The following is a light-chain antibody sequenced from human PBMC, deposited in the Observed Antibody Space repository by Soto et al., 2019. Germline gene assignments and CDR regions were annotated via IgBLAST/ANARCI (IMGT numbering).Light chain of an antibody. CDR3: QQYDAYPLT. J-gene: IGKJ4*01. V-gene: IGKV1-33*01. CDR2: DAV. Sequence: DIPMTQSPSSLSASVGDSLTITCQASQDISNYVNWYQQKPGKAPKLLIFDAVHLETGVSSRFSGSGSGTDFTFTISSLQPEDLAAYCCQQYDAYPLTFGGGTKVEIK. CDR1: QDISNY.